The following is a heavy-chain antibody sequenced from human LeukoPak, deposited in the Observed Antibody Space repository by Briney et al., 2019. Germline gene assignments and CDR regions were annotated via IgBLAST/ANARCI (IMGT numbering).Heavy chain of an antibody. V-gene: IGHV3-15*01. CDR2: IKSKTDGGTT. D-gene: IGHD2-15*01. CDR1: GFTFSNAW. J-gene: IGHJ6*02. Sequence: PGGSLRLSCAASGFTFSNAWMSWVRQAPGKGLEWVGRIKSKTDGGTTDYAAPVKGRFTISRDDSKNTLYLQMNSLKTEDTAVYYCTTQLGYCSGGSCYFYLYYYYYGMDVWGQGTTVTVSS. CDR3: TTQLGYCSGGSCYFYLYYYYYGMDV.